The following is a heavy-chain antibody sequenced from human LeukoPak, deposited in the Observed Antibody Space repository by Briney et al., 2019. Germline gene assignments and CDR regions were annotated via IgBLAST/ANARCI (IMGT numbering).Heavy chain of an antibody. J-gene: IGHJ6*03. D-gene: IGHD1-20*01. V-gene: IGHV4-61*02. CDR1: TGSVSSDTFY. CDR2: VFLSGNT. Sequence: SQTLSLTCTVSTGSVSSDTFYWTWLRQPAGKGLEWIGRVFLSGNTNYNPSVESRVTISVDTSKSQFSLKLSSVTAADTAVYYCARAYNWDLYYLDVWGKGTTVTVSS. CDR3: ARAYNWDLYYLDV.